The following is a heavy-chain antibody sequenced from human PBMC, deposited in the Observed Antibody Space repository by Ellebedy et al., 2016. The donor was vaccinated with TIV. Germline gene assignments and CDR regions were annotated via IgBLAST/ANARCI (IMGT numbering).Heavy chain of an antibody. CDR3: VRDYSSGWNAFDI. J-gene: IGHJ3*02. D-gene: IGHD6-19*01. V-gene: IGHV3-21*01. CDR1: GFTFSTYS. Sequence: GESLKISCAASGFTFSTYSMNSVRQAPGKGLEWVSSISSSRNYIYHADSVKGRFTISRDNAKNSLYLQMNSLRAEDTAVYYCVRDYSSGWNAFDIWGQGTMVTVSS. CDR2: ISSSRNYI.